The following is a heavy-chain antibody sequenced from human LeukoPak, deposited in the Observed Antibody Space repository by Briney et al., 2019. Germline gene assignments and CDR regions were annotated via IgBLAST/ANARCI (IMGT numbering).Heavy chain of an antibody. J-gene: IGHJ6*02. D-gene: IGHD6-19*01. Sequence: GGSLRLSCAASGFTFSSYWMSWVRQAPGKGLEWVANIKQDGSEKYYVDSVKGRFTISRDNAKNSLYLQMNSLRAEDTALYYCAKDMADGSGYSSGWYSAQRYGMDVWGQGTTVTVSS. CDR3: AKDMADGSGYSSGWYSAQRYGMDV. CDR2: IKQDGSEK. V-gene: IGHV3-7*03. CDR1: GFTFSSYW.